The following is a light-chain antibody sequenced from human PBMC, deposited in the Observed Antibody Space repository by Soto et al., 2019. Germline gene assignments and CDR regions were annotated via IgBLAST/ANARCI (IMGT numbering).Light chain of an antibody. V-gene: IGKV2-28*01. J-gene: IGKJ4*01. Sequence: DIVMTQSPLSLPVTPGEPASISCRSSQSLLHSNGYNYLDWYLQKPGQSPQLLIYLGSSRASGVPDRFSGSGSGTDFTLKISREEAEDVGVYFCMQALQTPLTFGGGTKVEIK. CDR3: MQALQTPLT. CDR2: LGS. CDR1: QSLLHSNGYNY.